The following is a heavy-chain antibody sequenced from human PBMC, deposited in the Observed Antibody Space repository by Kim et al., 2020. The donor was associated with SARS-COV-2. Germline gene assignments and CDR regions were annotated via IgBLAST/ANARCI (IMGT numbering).Heavy chain of an antibody. CDR2: ISSSSEYI. CDR1: GFTFSNFG. V-gene: IGHV3-21*01. CDR3: AREEYTSDWYGDHYGMDV. D-gene: IGHD6-19*01. Sequence: GGSLRLSCEASGFTFSNFGMNWVRQAPGKGLEWVSSISSSSEYIFYGDSVKGRFTISRDNAKSSLYLQISSLRAEDTAVYYCAREEYTSDWYGDHYGMDVWGQGTTVTVSS. J-gene: IGHJ6*02.